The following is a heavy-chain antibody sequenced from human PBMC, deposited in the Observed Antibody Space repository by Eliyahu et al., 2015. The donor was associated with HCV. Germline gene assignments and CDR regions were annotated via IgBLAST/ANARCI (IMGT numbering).Heavy chain of an antibody. V-gene: IGHV4-39*01. CDR3: ARLGGYSYGYGYTQLGLFDY. J-gene: IGHJ4*02. CDR1: GGSISSSSYY. Sequence: QLQLQESGPGLVKPSETLSLTCTVSGGSISSSSYYWGWIRQPPGKGLEWIGGFYFWWGAHYNPSLKSRVTISVDTSKNQFSLKLSSVTAADTAVYYCARLGGYSYGYGYTQLGLFDYWGQGTLVTVSS. CDR2: FYFWWGA. D-gene: IGHD5-18*01.